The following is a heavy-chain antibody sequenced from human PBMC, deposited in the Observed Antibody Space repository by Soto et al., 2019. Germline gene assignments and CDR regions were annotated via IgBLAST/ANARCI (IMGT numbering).Heavy chain of an antibody. V-gene: IGHV4-30-2*01. J-gene: IGHJ4*02. CDR1: GCSISSGGYS. CDR2: IYHSGST. Sequence: SETLSLTCAVSGCSISSGGYSWSWIRQPPGKGLEWIGYIYHSGSTYYNPSLKSRVTISVDRSKNQFSLKLSSVTAADTAVYYCASSHAGAHITASVHWGQGTLVTVS. D-gene: IGHD6-13*01. CDR3: ASSHAGAHITASVH.